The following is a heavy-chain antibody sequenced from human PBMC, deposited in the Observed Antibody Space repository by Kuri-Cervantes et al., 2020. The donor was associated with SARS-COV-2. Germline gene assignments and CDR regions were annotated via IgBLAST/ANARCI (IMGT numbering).Heavy chain of an antibody. CDR1: GFTFSNAW. J-gene: IGHJ4*02. V-gene: IGHV3-23*01. CDR2: ISGSGGST. D-gene: IGHD1-1*01. CDR3: VRDGDHWNFDY. Sequence: GESLKISCAASGFTFSNAWMSWVRQAPGKGLEWVSAISGSGGSTYYADSVKGRFTISRDNSKNTLYLQMNSLRAEDTAVYYCVRDGDHWNFDYWGQGTLVTVSS.